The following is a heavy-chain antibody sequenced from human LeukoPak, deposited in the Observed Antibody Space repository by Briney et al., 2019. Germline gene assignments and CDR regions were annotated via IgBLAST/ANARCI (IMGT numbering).Heavy chain of an antibody. D-gene: IGHD2-2*02. J-gene: IGHJ6*02. Sequence: SETLSLTCAVYGGSFSGYYWSWNRQPPGKGLEWIGEINHSGSTNYNPSLKSRVTISVDTSKNQFSLKLSSVTAADTAVYYCARGRRCSSTSCYTWWYYYYGMDVWGQGTTVTVSS. CDR3: ARGRRCSSTSCYTWWYYYYGMDV. CDR2: INHSGST. CDR1: GGSFSGYY. V-gene: IGHV4-34*01.